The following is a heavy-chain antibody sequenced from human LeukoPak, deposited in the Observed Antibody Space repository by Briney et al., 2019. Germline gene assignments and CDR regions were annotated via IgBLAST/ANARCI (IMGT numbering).Heavy chain of an antibody. D-gene: IGHD2-2*01. V-gene: IGHV3-23*01. CDR2: ISGSGGST. CDR3: AKKHRVVPAARPYYFDY. Sequence: SGGSLRLSCAASGFTFSSYAMSWVRQAPGKGLEWVSAISGSGGSTYYADSVKGRFTISRDNSKNTLYLQMNSLRAEDTAVYYCAKKHRVVPAARPYYFDYWGQGTLVTVSS. J-gene: IGHJ4*02. CDR1: GFTFSSYA.